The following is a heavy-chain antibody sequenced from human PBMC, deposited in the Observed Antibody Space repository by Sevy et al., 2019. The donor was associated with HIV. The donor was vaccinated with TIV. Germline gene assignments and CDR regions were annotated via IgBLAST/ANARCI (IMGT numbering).Heavy chain of an antibody. V-gene: IGHV3-48*02. J-gene: IGHJ6*03. Sequence: GGSLRLSCVASGFTFSPYSMNWVRQAPGKGLEWVSYISNSGSAIYYADSVKGRFTISRDNAENSLYLQMSSLRDEDTAVYYCAIVGVLSTYCSSNSCYAGGGFHYYYYYMDVWGKGTTVTVSS. D-gene: IGHD2-2*01. CDR2: ISNSGSAI. CDR1: GFTFSPYS. CDR3: AIVGVLSTYCSSNSCYAGGGFHYYYYYMDV.